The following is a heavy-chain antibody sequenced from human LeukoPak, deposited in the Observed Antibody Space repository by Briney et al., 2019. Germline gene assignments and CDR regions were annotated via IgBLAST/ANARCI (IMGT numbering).Heavy chain of an antibody. J-gene: IGHJ3*02. V-gene: IGHV3-66*01. CDR1: GISFSNSA. CDR2: IYSGSRP. CDR3: ARDSPSSDALDI. D-gene: IGHD2-2*01. Sequence: GGSLRLSCVPSGISFSNSALSWVRQAPGKGLQWVSVIYSGSRPYYLDSVEGRFFISRDFAKNTVFLQMNSLRVEDTALYYCARDSPSSDALDIWGQGTMVTVAS.